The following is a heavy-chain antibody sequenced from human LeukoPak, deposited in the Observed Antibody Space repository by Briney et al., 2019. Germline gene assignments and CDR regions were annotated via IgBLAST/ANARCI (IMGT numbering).Heavy chain of an antibody. J-gene: IGHJ4*02. CDR1: GGSISSGNY. V-gene: IGHV4-61*02. Sequence: SETLSLTCTVSGGSISSGNYWSWIRQPAGKGLEWIGRIYTSGSTNYNPSLKSRVTISVDTSKNQFSLKLSSVTAADTAVYYCASYGEYYYDSSGYYRLLDYWGQGTLVTVSS. D-gene: IGHD3-22*01. CDR2: IYTSGST. CDR3: ASYGEYYYDSSGYYRLLDY.